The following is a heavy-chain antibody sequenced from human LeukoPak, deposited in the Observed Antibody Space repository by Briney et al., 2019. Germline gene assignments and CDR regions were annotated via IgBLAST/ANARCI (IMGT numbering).Heavy chain of an antibody. CDR3: VRELGPFTGFDN. CDR1: GFTFRSYG. CDR2: IWSDGRNK. D-gene: IGHD3-16*01. Sequence: GGSLRLSCAASGFTFRSYGMHWVRQAPDKGPEWVAVIWSDGRNKFYADSVKGRFIISRDNSKNTLDLQMNSLRADDTAVYYCVRELGPFTGFDNWGQGTLVTVSS. J-gene: IGHJ4*02. V-gene: IGHV3-33*01.